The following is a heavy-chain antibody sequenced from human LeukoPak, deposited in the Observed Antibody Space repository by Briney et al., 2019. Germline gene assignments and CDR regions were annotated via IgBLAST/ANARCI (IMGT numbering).Heavy chain of an antibody. CDR3: ARAYSSSWIDY. J-gene: IGHJ4*02. Sequence: SETLSLTCAVYGGSFSGYYWSWIRQPPGKGLEWIGEINHSGNTNYNPSLKSRVTISVDTSKNQFSLKLSSVTAADTAVYYCARAYSSSWIDYWGQGTLVTVSS. CDR1: GGSFSGYY. D-gene: IGHD6-13*01. CDR2: INHSGNT. V-gene: IGHV4-34*01.